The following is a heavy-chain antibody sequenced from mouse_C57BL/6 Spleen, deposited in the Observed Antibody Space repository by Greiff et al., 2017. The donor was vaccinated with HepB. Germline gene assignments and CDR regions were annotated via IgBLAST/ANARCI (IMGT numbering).Heavy chain of an antibody. CDR3: AREEAPAWFAY. V-gene: IGHV1-26*01. CDR2: INPNNGGT. Sequence: EVQLQQSGPELVKPGASVKISCKASGYTFTDYYMNWVKQSHGKSLEWIGDINPNNGGTSYNQKFKGKATLTVDKSSSTAYMELRSLTSEDSAVYYCAREEAPAWFAYWGQGTLVTVSA. J-gene: IGHJ3*01. CDR1: GYTFTDYY.